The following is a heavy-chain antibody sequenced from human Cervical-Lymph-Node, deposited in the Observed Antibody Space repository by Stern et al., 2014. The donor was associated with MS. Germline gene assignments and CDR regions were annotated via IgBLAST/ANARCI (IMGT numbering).Heavy chain of an antibody. V-gene: IGHV3-11*01. CDR1: GFNFNDYY. CDR2: ISSVGSTI. Sequence: QLVQSGGGLVKPGGSLRLSCVASGFNFNDYYMSWIRQAPGKGLEWIAYISSVGSTISYADSVKRRFTISRENARHSLFLQMNSLSGEPTAVFSTTRRWYFDLWGRGTLLTVSS. D-gene: IGHD1-14*01. CDR3: TRRWYFDL. J-gene: IGHJ2*01.